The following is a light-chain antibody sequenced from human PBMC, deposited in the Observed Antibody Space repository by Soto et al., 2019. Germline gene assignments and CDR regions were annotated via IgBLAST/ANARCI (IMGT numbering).Light chain of an antibody. Sequence: DIQMTQSPSSLSASVGDRVTITCRASQGISNYLAWYQQKPGKVPKLLIYAASTLQSGVTSRFSGSGSGTDFTHTISSLQPEDVATYYCQKYNSAPLTVGGGTKVEIK. CDR2: AAS. J-gene: IGKJ4*01. V-gene: IGKV1-27*01. CDR1: QGISNY. CDR3: QKYNSAPLT.